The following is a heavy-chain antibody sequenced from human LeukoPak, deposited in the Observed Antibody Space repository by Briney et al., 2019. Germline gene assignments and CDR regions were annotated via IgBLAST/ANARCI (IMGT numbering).Heavy chain of an antibody. CDR2: IDPSDSYT. Sequence: GESLRISCKGSGYSFTSYWISWVRQMPGKGLEWMGRIDPSDSYTNYSPSFQGHVTISADKSISTAYLQWSSLKASDTAMYYCARHDILTGYYPWWFDLWGQGTLVTVSS. CDR3: ARHDILTGYYPWWFDL. D-gene: IGHD3-9*01. J-gene: IGHJ5*02. V-gene: IGHV5-10-1*01. CDR1: GYSFTSYW.